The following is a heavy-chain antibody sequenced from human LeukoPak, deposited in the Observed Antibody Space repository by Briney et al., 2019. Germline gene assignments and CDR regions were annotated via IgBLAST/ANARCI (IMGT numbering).Heavy chain of an antibody. Sequence: GGSLRLSCAGSGFTFSGAAMHWVRQSPGKGLEWVGRIRSKANDHATAYAASVRGRFTISRDDSENTAYLQMNSLKTEDTAIYYCTRRLMTTVNDYWGQGTLVTVSS. CDR1: GFTFSGAA. CDR2: IRSKANDHAT. J-gene: IGHJ4*02. CDR3: TRRLMTTVNDY. V-gene: IGHV3-73*01. D-gene: IGHD4-17*01.